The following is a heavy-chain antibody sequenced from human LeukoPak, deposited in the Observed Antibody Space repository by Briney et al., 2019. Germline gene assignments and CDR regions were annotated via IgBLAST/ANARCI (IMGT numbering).Heavy chain of an antibody. D-gene: IGHD3-22*01. CDR3: ARDRYYDSSGYYFDRWAFDI. CDR2: ISYDGGNK. Sequence: PGGSLRLSCAASGFTFSSYAMHWVRQAPGKGLEWVAVISYDGGNKYYADSVKGRFTISRDNSKNTLYLQMDSLRAEDTAVYYCARDRYYDSSGYYFDRWAFDIWGQGTMVTVSS. J-gene: IGHJ3*02. CDR1: GFTFSSYA. V-gene: IGHV3-30*04.